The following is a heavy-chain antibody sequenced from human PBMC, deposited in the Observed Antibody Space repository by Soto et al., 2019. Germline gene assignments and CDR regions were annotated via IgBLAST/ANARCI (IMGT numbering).Heavy chain of an antibody. J-gene: IGHJ4*02. CDR2: IWYDASKQ. CDR3: AAWAEGATEVH. Sequence: PGGSLRLSCETSGFSFSFYVMHWVRQAPGKGLEWVAVIWYDASKQFYAASVEGRFTISRDNSKAILYLQMNSLRAEDTAVYYCAAWAEGATEVHWGQGTLVTVSS. CDR1: GFSFSFYV. V-gene: IGHV3-33*01. D-gene: IGHD2-15*01.